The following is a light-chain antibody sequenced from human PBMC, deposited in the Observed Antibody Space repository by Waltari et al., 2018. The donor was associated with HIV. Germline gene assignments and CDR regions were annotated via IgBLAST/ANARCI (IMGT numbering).Light chain of an antibody. Sequence: EIVLTQSPATLSLSPGERATLSCRASQSVSSYLAWYQQKPGQAPRLLIYDASNRATGIPARFSGSGSGTDFTLTISSLEPEDFAVYYCHRTTFGPGTKVDIK. V-gene: IGKV3-11*01. CDR3: HRTT. CDR2: DAS. J-gene: IGKJ3*01. CDR1: QSVSSY.